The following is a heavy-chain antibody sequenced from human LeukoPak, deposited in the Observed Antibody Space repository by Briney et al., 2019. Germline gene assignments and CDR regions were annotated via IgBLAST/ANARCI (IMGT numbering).Heavy chain of an antibody. J-gene: IGHJ4*02. CDR1: GFIFNKHA. CDR2: LSGSGGST. Sequence: PGGSLRLSCAASGFIFNKHAMSWVRQAPGKGLEWVSGLSGSGGSTGYADSVKGRFTVSRDNSKNTLFLQMNGLRAEDTAIYYCAKERDYGPADYWGQGTLVTVSS. CDR3: AKERDYGPADY. V-gene: IGHV3-23*01. D-gene: IGHD4/OR15-4a*01.